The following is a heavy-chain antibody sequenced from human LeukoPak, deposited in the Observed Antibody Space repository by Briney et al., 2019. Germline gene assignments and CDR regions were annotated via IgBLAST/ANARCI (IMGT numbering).Heavy chain of an antibody. CDR2: ISSSGST. CDR1: GFTVSSNY. D-gene: IGHD3-22*01. Sequence: GGSLRLSCAASGFTVSSNYMSWVRQAPGKGLEWVSVISSSGSTYYADSVKGRFTISRDNSKNTLYLQMNSLRAEDTAVYYCARGGDSSGSIRSAFDIWGQGRMVSVSS. V-gene: IGHV3-53*01. J-gene: IGHJ3*02. CDR3: ARGGDSSGSIRSAFDI.